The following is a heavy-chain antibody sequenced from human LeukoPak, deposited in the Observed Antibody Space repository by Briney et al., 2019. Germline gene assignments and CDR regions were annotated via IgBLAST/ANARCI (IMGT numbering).Heavy chain of an antibody. CDR1: GGTFSSYA. V-gene: IGHV1-69*13. CDR2: IIPIFGTA. Sequence: SVKVSCKASGGTFSSYAISWVRQAPGQGLEWMGGIIPIFGTANYAQKFQGRVTITADESTSTAYMELSSLRSEDTAVYYCARTKGRIFGGAKGLHLDYWGQGTLVTVSS. D-gene: IGHD3-16*01. J-gene: IGHJ4*02. CDR3: ARTKGRIFGGAKGLHLDY.